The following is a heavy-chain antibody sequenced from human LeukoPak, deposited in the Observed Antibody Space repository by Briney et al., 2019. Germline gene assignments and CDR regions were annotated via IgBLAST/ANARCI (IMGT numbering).Heavy chain of an antibody. CDR3: AKASREDIVVVPDFDP. CDR2: IRYDGSNK. V-gene: IGHV3-30*02. CDR1: GFTFSSYG. J-gene: IGHJ5*02. Sequence: PGGSLRLSCAASGFTFSSYGMHWVRQAPGKGLEWVAFIRYDGSNKYYADSVKGRFTISRDNSKNTLYLQMNSLRAEDTAVYYCAKASREDIVVVPDFDPWGQGTLVTVSS. D-gene: IGHD2-2*01.